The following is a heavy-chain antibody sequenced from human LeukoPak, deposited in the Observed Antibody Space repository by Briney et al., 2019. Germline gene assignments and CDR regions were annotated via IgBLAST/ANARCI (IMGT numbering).Heavy chain of an antibody. J-gene: IGHJ4*02. CDR1: GFTFNTYN. Sequence: GGSLRLSCAASGFTFNTYNMNWVRQAPGKGLEWVSSISSSSSYIYYADSVKGRFTISRDNAKNSLYLQMNSLRAEDTALYYCARVSDISVAAYFDYWGQGTLVTVSS. V-gene: IGHV3-21*04. CDR3: ARVSDISVAAYFDY. CDR2: ISSSSSYI. D-gene: IGHD6-19*01.